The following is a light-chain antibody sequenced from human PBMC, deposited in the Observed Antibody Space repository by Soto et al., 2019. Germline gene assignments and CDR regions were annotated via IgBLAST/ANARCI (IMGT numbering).Light chain of an antibody. V-gene: IGKV1-33*01. CDR3: QQYDHLPRT. CDR1: QEISYN. CDR2: DAS. J-gene: IGKJ1*01. Sequence: DIEMIQSPSSLSASVGDRVTITCQASQEISYNFNWYQQKPGKAPKLLIYDASNLERGVPSRLRGRGSGTYFTFTISSLPPEDFATYYCQQYDHLPRTFGRGTKVEIK.